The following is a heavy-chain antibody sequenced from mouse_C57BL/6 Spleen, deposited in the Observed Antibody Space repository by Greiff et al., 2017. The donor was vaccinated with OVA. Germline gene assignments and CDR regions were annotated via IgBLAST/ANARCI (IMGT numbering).Heavy chain of an antibody. D-gene: IGHD2-4*01. Sequence: EVQLQQSGPELVKPGASVKISCKASGYTFTDYYMNWVKQSHGKSLEWIGDINPNNGGTSYNQKFKGKATLTVDKSSSTAYMELRSLTSEDSAVYYCARGDDYVGDFDYWGQGTTLTVSS. CDR2: INPNNGGT. CDR3: ARGDDYVGDFDY. CDR1: GYTFTDYY. V-gene: IGHV1-26*01. J-gene: IGHJ2*01.